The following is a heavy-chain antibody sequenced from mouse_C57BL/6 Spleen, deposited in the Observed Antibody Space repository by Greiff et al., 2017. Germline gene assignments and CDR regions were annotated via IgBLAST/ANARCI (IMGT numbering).Heavy chain of an antibody. CDR3: ASGITTVVEDY. J-gene: IGHJ2*01. D-gene: IGHD1-1*01. CDR1: GYTFTSYW. CDR2: IDPSDSYT. V-gene: IGHV1-50*01. Sequence: QVQLQQPGAELVKPGASVKLSCKASGYTFTSYWMQWVKQRPGQGLEWIGEIDPSDSYTNYNQKFKGKATLTVDTSSSTAYMQLSSLTSEDSAVYYCASGITTVVEDYWGQGTTLTVSS.